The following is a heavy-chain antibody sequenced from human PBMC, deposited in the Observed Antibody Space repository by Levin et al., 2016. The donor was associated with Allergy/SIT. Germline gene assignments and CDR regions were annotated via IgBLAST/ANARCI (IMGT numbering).Heavy chain of an antibody. J-gene: IGHJ4*02. Sequence: GESLKISCAASGFTFTNYGMHWVRQAPGKGLEWVAVISYDGTKTYYADSVRGRFTISRDSSKNTLFLQMVSLRAEDTAVYHCAKSATGFWSSHYDYWGQGTLLTVSS. V-gene: IGHV3-30*18. D-gene: IGHD3-3*01. CDR3: AKSATGFWSSHYDY. CDR1: GFTFTNYG. CDR2: ISYDGTKT.